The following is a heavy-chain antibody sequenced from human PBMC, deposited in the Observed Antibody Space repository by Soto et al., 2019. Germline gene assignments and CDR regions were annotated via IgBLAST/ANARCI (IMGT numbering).Heavy chain of an antibody. D-gene: IGHD2-2*01. V-gene: IGHV1-2*02. CDR1: EYTFTDNY. CDR3: ARQSCGSTSFFYDY. Sequence: ASVKVSCKTSEYTFTDNYIYWIRQAPGQGLEWMGWLNPNSGATDFAQRFQGRVTLTSDTSISTAYMELNRLTSDDTAVFYCARQSCGSTSFFYDYWGPGTLVTSP. J-gene: IGHJ4*02. CDR2: LNPNSGAT.